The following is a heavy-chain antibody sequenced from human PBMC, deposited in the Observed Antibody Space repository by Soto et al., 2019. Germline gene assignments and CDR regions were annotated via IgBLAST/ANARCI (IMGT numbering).Heavy chain of an antibody. D-gene: IGHD1-1*01. J-gene: IGHJ4*02. CDR2: ILYDGSYK. Sequence: ESGGGVVQPGRSLRLSCVASGFTFSDYGMQWVRQAPGKGLEWVAIILYDGSYKYYADSVKGRFTISRDNSKNTLYLEMNNLRAEDSSLYYCAKHSYNSAIDYWGQGTLVTVSS. CDR3: AKHSYNSAIDY. CDR1: GFTFSDYG. V-gene: IGHV3-30*18.